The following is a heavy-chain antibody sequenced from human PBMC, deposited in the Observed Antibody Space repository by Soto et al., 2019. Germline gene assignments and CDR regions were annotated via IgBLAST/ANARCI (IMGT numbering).Heavy chain of an antibody. CDR2: IYHSGST. CDR3: AKYYYGSGSHRHFQH. J-gene: IGHJ1*01. D-gene: IGHD3-10*01. Sequence: SETLSLTCTVSGYSISSGYYWGWIRQPPGKGLEWIGSIYHSGSTYYNPSLKSRVTISVDTSKNQFSLKLSSVTAADTAVYYCAKYYYGSGSHRHFQHWGQGTLVTVSS. CDR1: GYSISSGYY. V-gene: IGHV4-38-2*02.